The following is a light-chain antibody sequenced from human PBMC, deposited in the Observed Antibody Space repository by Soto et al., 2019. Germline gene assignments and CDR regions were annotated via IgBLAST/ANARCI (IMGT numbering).Light chain of an antibody. CDR2: EVS. Sequence: QSVLTQPPSASGSAGQSVTISCTGTSTDVGGYNYVSWYQQHPGKAPKLMICEVSKRPSGVPDRFSGSKSGNTASLTVSGLQAEDEADYYCSSYAGNNIHYVFGTGTKVTVL. V-gene: IGLV2-8*01. J-gene: IGLJ1*01. CDR3: SSYAGNNIHYV. CDR1: STDVGGYNY.